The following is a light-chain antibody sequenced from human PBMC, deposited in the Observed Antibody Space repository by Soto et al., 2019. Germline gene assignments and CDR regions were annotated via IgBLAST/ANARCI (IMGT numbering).Light chain of an antibody. V-gene: IGKV3-20*01. CDR1: QNFGSVY. Sequence: ENVLTQSPGTLSLSPGERATLSCRASQNFGSVYLAWYQQKPGQAPRLLIYGASRRATGIPDRFSGSVSGADFTLTISRLEPEDFVMYYCQQYGNSPFGGGTKVEIK. CDR3: QQYGNSP. CDR2: GAS. J-gene: IGKJ4*01.